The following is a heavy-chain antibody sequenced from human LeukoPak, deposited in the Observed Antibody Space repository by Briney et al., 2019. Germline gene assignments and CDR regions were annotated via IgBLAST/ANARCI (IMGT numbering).Heavy chain of an antibody. D-gene: IGHD2-15*01. V-gene: IGHV4-34*01. CDR2: INHSGST. J-gene: IGHJ3*02. Sequence: PSETLSLTCAVYGGSFSGYYWSWIRQPPGKGLEWIGEINHSGSTNYNPSLKSRVTISVDTFKNQFSLKLSSVTAADTAVYYCARVKRRYCSGGSCYSGRSAFDIWGQGTMVTVSS. CDR1: GGSFSGYY. CDR3: ARVKRRYCSGGSCYSGRSAFDI.